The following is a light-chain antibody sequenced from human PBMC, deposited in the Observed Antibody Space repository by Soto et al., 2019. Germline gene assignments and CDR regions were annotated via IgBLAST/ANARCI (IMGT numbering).Light chain of an antibody. V-gene: IGKV3-20*01. Sequence: EIVLTQSPGTLSLSPGDRATLSCRASQSVDSNFLAWYQQKPGQAPRLLIYGASSRATDIPDTFSGSGSGTDFTLTISRLEPGDFAVYYCQQYGTSPWTFDQGTKVEIK. CDR2: GAS. J-gene: IGKJ1*01. CDR1: QSVDSNF. CDR3: QQYGTSPWT.